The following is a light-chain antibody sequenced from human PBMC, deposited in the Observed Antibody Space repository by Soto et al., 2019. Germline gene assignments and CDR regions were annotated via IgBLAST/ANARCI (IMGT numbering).Light chain of an antibody. CDR1: ESVSSSY. CDR3: QQYGSSPMYT. V-gene: IGKV3-20*01. Sequence: EIVLTQSPGTLSLSPGERATLSCRASESVSSSYLAWYQQKPGQPPRLLIFRASNRATGIPDRFSGSVSGTDFTLTISRLEPEDFAVYYCQQYGSSPMYTFGQGTRLEIK. J-gene: IGKJ5*01. CDR2: RAS.